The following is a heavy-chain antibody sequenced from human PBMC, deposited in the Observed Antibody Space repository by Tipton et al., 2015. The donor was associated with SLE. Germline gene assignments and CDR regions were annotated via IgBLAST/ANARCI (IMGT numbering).Heavy chain of an antibody. CDR2: IYTSGST. J-gene: IGHJ4*02. CDR1: GGSISSDDYY. Sequence: TLSLTCTVSGGSISSDDYYWTWIRQPAGKGLEWIGRIYTSGSTNYNPSLKSRVTISVDKSKNQFSLKLSSVTAADTAVYYCARVPVAGTGYDYWGQGTLVTVSS. CDR3: ARVPVAGTGYDY. V-gene: IGHV4-61*02. D-gene: IGHD6-19*01.